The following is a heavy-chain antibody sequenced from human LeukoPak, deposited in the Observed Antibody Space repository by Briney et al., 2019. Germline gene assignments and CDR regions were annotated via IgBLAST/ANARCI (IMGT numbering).Heavy chain of an antibody. D-gene: IGHD6-13*01. V-gene: IGHV6-1*01. CDR1: GDSVSSNSAT. CDR2: TYYRSKRYY. CDR3: ATTERSSWEQMYYYYDMDV. Sequence: SQTLSLTCAISGDSVSSNSATRNWIRQSPSRGLEWLGRTYYRSKRYYDYAVSVKGRITIDHDTSKNQFSLQLNSLAPEDTAVYYCATTERSSWEQMYYYYDMDVWGKGTTVTVSS. J-gene: IGHJ6*03.